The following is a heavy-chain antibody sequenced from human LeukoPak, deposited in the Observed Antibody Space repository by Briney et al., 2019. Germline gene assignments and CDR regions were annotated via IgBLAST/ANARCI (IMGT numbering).Heavy chain of an antibody. V-gene: IGHV3-30*04. Sequence: PGRSLRLSCVVSGFTFSSYAMHWVRQAPGKGLEWVAVISYDGSNKYYADSVKGRFTTSRDNSKNTLFLQMNSLRAEDTAVYYCARTYDSTGHHISDYWGQGTLVTVSS. CDR2: ISYDGSNK. D-gene: IGHD3-22*01. CDR3: ARTYDSTGHHISDY. CDR1: GFTFSSYA. J-gene: IGHJ4*02.